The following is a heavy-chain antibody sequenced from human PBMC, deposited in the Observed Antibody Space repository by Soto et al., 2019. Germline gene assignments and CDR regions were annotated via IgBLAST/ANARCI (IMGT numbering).Heavy chain of an antibody. D-gene: IGHD3-22*01. Sequence: ASVKVSCKASGYTSTSYGISWVRQAPGQGLEWMGCISGYSGNTIYAQKLQGRVTMTTDTSTSTAYMELRSLRSDDTAVYYCARDPDNSGSNGYTPGRFTFGPWGQGTLVTVSS. CDR1: GYTSTSYG. CDR3: ARDPDNSGSNGYTPGRFTFGP. CDR2: ISGYSGNT. J-gene: IGHJ5*02. V-gene: IGHV1-18*04.